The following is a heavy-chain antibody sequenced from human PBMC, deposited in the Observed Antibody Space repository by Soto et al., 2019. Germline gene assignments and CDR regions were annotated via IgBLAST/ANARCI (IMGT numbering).Heavy chain of an antibody. CDR1: GFTFNSAW. CDR2: IKSWTDGGRV. V-gene: IGHV3-15*02. D-gene: IGHD2-2*01. J-gene: IGHJ4*02. Sequence: EVPLVESGGASVKPGESLTLSCAASGFTFNSAWMTWVRQAPGKGLEWVGRIKSWTDGGRVDTGAPVKGRFTISRDDSKNTFYLQMNSLKSEDTAVYYCTTWRRDKSCTSVSCYGDGAYWGQGTLVTVSA. CDR3: TTWRRDKSCTSVSCYGDGAY.